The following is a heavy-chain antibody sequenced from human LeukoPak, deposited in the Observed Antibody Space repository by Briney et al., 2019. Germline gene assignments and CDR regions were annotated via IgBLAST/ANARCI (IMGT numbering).Heavy chain of an antibody. V-gene: IGHV1-8*03. CDR2: MNPNSGNT. CDR3: ARGRSAPYNWFDP. J-gene: IGHJ5*02. Sequence: GASVKVSCKASGYTFTSYDINWVRQATGQGLEWMGWMNPNSGNTGYAQKFRGRVTITRNTSISTAYMELSSLRSEDTAVYYCARGRSAPYNWFDPWGQGTLVTVSS. CDR1: GYTFTSYD.